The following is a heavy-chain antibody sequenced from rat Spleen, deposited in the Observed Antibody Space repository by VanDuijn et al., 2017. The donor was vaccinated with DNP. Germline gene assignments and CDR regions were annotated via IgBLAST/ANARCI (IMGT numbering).Heavy chain of an antibody. CDR1: GFTFSNYY. J-gene: IGHJ2*01. CDR2: ISTGGGNT. CDR3: ARSLQWGYYFDY. D-gene: IGHD3-2*01. V-gene: IGHV5S11*01. Sequence: EVQLVESGGDLVQPGRSMKLSCAASGFTFSNYYMAGARQAPTKGREWVAAISTGGGNTYYRDSVKGRFTISRDNAKSTLFLQMDSLRSEETATYYCARSLQWGYYFDYWGHGVMVTVSS.